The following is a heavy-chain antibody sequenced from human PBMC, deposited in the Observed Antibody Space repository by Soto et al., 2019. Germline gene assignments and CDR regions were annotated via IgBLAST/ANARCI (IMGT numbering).Heavy chain of an antibody. J-gene: IGHJ5*02. Sequence: ASVKVSCKASGYTFTSSGISWVRQAPGQGLEWMGWISAYNGNTNYAQKLEGRVTMTTDTSTSTAYMERRSLRSDDTAVYYCARAVAGNNWFDPWGQGTLVTVSS. CDR3: ARAVAGNNWFDP. CDR1: GYTFTSSG. CDR2: ISAYNGNT. D-gene: IGHD6-19*01. V-gene: IGHV1-18*04.